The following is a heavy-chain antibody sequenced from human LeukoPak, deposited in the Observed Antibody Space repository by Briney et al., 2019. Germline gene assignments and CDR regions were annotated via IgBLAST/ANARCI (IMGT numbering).Heavy chain of an antibody. J-gene: IGHJ6*02. D-gene: IGHD3-22*01. Sequence: GGSLRLSCAASGFTFSSYWMHWVRQAPGKGLVWVSRINSDGSSTSYADSVKGRFTISRDNAKNTLYLQMNSLRAEDTAVYYCARVIVYYGMDVWGQGTTVTVSS. CDR2: INSDGSST. V-gene: IGHV3-74*01. CDR1: GFTFSSYW. CDR3: ARVIVYYGMDV.